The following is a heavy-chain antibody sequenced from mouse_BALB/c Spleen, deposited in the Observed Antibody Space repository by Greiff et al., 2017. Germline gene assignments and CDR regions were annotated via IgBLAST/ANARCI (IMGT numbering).Heavy chain of an antibody. CDR2: ISSGGSYT. V-gene: IGHV5-6*01. J-gene: IGHJ3*01. D-gene: IGHD2-3*01. CDR1: GFTFSSYG. CDR3: ARHDGGAFAY. Sequence: EVQLVESGGDLVKPGGSLKLSCAASGFTFSSYGMSWVRQTPDKRLEWVATISSGGSYTYYPDSVKGRFTISRDNAKNTLYLQMSSLKSEDTAMYYCARHDGGAFAYWGQGTLVTVSA.